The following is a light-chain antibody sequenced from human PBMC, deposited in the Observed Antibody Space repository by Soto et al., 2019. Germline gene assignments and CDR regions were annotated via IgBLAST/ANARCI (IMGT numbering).Light chain of an antibody. CDR1: QSVSSN. J-gene: IGKJ1*01. CDR3: QQYNNWPPWS. CDR2: GAS. Sequence: EIVMTQSPATLSVSPGEGATLSCRASQSVSSNLAWYQQKPGQAPRLLIYGASTRATGIPARFSGSGSGTEFTLTISSLQSEDFAGYYCQQYNNWPPWSFGLGTKVEIK. V-gene: IGKV3-15*01.